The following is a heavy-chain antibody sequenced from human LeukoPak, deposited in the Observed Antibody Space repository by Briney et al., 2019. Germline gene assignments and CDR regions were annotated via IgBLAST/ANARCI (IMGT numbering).Heavy chain of an antibody. V-gene: IGHV1-2*02. Sequence: ASVKVSCKASGYTFTGYYMHWVRQAPGQGLEWMGWINPNSGGTNYAQKFQGRVTMTRDTPISTAYMELSRLRSDDTAVYYCARDRKGSGSRFDPWGQGTLVTVSS. D-gene: IGHD2-15*01. CDR3: ARDRKGSGSRFDP. CDR1: GYTFTGYY. CDR2: INPNSGGT. J-gene: IGHJ5*02.